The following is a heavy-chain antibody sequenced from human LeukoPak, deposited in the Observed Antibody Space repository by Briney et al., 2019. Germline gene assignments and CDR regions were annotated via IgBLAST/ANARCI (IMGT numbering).Heavy chain of an antibody. V-gene: IGHV4-4*07. CDR1: GGSTSDYY. CDR3: ARGGTLFTYFDS. D-gene: IGHD3-10*02. CDR2: IYYTGNT. Sequence: SGTLSLTCSVSGGSTSDYYWNWIRQPAGRGLEWLGRIYYTGNTAYNPSLESRLTMSLDTAKNQFSLKVTSVTAADTAVYYCARGGTLFTYFDSWGQGTLVTVSS. J-gene: IGHJ4*02.